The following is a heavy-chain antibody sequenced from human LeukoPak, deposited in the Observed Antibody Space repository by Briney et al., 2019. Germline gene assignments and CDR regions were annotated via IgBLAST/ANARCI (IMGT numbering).Heavy chain of an antibody. CDR2: ISSDSRTI. CDR1: GFTFSSYW. D-gene: IGHD1-1*01. CDR3: ARWNLGSDF. V-gene: IGHV3-48*04. J-gene: IGHJ4*02. Sequence: GGSLRLSCVASGFTFSSYWMNWVRQAPGKGLRWISFISSDSRTIYYADSVRGRFTISRDNAKNSLFLQMNTLSAEDTAVYYCARWNLGSDFWGQGTLVTVSS.